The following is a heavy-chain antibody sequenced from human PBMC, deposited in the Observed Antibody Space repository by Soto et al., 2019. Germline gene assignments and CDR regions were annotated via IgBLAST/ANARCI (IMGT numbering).Heavy chain of an antibody. V-gene: IGHV4-61*03. J-gene: IGHJ4*02. CDR1: DGSVNSGSYY. CDR3: ARDSWAYFDC. D-gene: IGHD1-26*01. Sequence: SETLSLTCSISDGSVNSGSYYWTWTRQPPGKGLEWIGYIDSSGSTNYNPSLKSRVTISADRSKNDFSLKVNSVTAADTAVYYCARDSWAYFDCWGRGTLVTVSS. CDR2: IDSSGST.